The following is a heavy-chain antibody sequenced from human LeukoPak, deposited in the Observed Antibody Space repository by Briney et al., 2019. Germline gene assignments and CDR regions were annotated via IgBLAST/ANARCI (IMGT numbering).Heavy chain of an antibody. CDR2: IYYSGST. D-gene: IGHD6-13*01. CDR1: GGSISSYY. Sequence: SETLSLTCTVSGGSISSYYWSWIRQPPGKGLEWIGYIYYSGSTNYNPSLKSRVTMSVDTSKNQFSLKLSSVTAADTAVYYCARDRQQLVPWYYYYMDVWGKGTTVTVSS. CDR3: ARDRQQLVPWYYYYMDV. J-gene: IGHJ6*03. V-gene: IGHV4-59*12.